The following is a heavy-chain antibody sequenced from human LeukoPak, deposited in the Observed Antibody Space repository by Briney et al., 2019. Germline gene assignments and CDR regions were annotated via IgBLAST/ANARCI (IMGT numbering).Heavy chain of an antibody. CDR2: INPNSGGT. V-gene: IGHV1-2*02. J-gene: IGHJ4*02. Sequence: ASVKVSCKASGYTFTGYYMHWVRQAPGQGLEWVGWINPNSGGTNYAQKFQGRVTMTRDTSISTAYMELSRLRSDDTAVYYCARVLDTAMAVDYWGQGTLVTVSS. CDR3: ARVLDTAMAVDY. CDR1: GYTFTGYY. D-gene: IGHD5-18*01.